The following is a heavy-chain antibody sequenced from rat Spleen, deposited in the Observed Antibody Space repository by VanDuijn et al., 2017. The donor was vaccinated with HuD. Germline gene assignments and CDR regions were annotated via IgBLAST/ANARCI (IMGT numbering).Heavy chain of an antibody. D-gene: IGHD1-11*01. Sequence: VQLKESGPGLVQPSQTLSLTCTVSGFSLIRYNVHWVRQPPGQGLEWMGVMWSGGRTAYNSALKSRLSISRDTSKSQAFLKMNSLQTEETAIYYCTRAWGGYSRDYFDYWGQGTLVTVSS. J-gene: IGHJ3*01. CDR3: TRAWGGYSRDYFDY. V-gene: IGHV2S63*01. CDR1: GFSLIRYN. CDR2: MWSGGRT.